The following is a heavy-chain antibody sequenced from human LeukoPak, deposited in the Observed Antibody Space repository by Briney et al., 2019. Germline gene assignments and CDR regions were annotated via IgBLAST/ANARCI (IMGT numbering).Heavy chain of an antibody. CDR1: GFSFSDYD. Sequence: PGGSLRLSCSASGFSFSDYDMNWVRQAPGKGLEWISSISGRSSHVYYGDSVKGRFSISRDNTMNSVCLQMNSLGVDDTAVYYCGRAFPPLRTASAGDLWGQGTLVTVSS. D-gene: IGHD3-16*01. CDR3: GRAFPPLRTASAGDL. V-gene: IGHV3-21*01. CDR2: ISGRSSHV. J-gene: IGHJ4*02.